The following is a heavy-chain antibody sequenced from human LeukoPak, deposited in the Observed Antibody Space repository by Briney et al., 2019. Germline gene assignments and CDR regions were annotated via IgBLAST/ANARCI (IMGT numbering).Heavy chain of an antibody. CDR3: ARRDGYDSPLDY. Sequence: GESLKISCKRSGYSFTSYWIGWVRQIPGKDLEWMGIIYPGDSDTRYSPCFQGQVTISAAKSISTAYLQWSSLKASDTAMYYCARRDGYDSPLDYWGQGTLVTASS. CDR1: GYSFTSYW. D-gene: IGHD5-12*01. CDR2: IYPGDSDT. J-gene: IGHJ4*02. V-gene: IGHV5-51*01.